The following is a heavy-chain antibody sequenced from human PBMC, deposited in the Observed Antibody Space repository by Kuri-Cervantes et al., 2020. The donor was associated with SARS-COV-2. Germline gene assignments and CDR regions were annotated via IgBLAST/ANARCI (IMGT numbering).Heavy chain of an antibody. CDR2: INPSDGTT. D-gene: IGHD2-2*01. Sequence: ASVKVSCKASGYTFTNYHMHWVRQAPGQGLEWIGIINPSDGTTMYAQIFQGRVSMTRDTSTSTVYMELSSLRSEDTAVYYCARGSGVVPAAPTYYFDYWGQGTLVTVSS. J-gene: IGHJ4*02. CDR1: GYTFTNYH. V-gene: IGHV1-46*01. CDR3: ARGSGVVPAAPTYYFDY.